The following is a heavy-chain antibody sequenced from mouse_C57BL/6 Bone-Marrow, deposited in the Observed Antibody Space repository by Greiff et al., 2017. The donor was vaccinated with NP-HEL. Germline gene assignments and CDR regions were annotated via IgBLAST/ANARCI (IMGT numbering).Heavy chain of an antibody. Sequence: EVHLVESGGDLVKPGGSLKLSCAASGFTFSSYGMSWVRQTSDKRLEWVATISSGGSYTYYPDSVKGRFTISRDNAKNTLYLQMSSLKSEDTAMYYCARQRAPYFDYWGQGTTLTVSS. CDR2: ISSGGSYT. J-gene: IGHJ2*01. V-gene: IGHV5-6*01. CDR1: GFTFSSYG. CDR3: ARQRAPYFDY. D-gene: IGHD3-3*01.